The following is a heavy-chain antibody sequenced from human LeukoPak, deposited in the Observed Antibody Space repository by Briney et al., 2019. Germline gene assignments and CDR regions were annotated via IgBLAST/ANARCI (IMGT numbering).Heavy chain of an antibody. CDR2: INSDGSST. CDR3: ARVPTDTAMVSRFDY. D-gene: IGHD5-18*01. J-gene: IGHJ4*02. CDR1: GFTFSSYW. Sequence: PGGSLRLSCAASGFTFSSYWMHWVRQAPGKGLVWVSRINSDGSSTSYADSVKGRFTISRDNAKNTLYLQMNSLRAEDTAVYYCARVPTDTAMVSRFDYWGQGTLVTVSS. V-gene: IGHV3-74*01.